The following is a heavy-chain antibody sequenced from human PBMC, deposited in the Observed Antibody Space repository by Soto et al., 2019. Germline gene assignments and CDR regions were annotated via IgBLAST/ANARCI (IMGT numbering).Heavy chain of an antibody. V-gene: IGHV3-23*01. CDR2: ISGSGGST. CDR3: AKVGGSITMIVVVINEDFHH. J-gene: IGHJ1*01. Sequence: GGSLRLSCAASGFTFSSYAMSWVRQAPGKGLEWVSAISGSGGSTYYADSVKGRFTISRDNSKNTLYLQMNSLRAEDTAVYYCAKVGGSITMIVVVINEDFHHWGQGTLVTVSA. D-gene: IGHD3-22*01. CDR1: GFTFSSYA.